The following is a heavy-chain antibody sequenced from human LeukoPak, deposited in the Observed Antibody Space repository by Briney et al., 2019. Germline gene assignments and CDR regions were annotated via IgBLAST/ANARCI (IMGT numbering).Heavy chain of an antibody. CDR1: GGTFSSYA. CDR3: ARERGSITGTTRWFDP. D-gene: IGHD1-7*01. Sequence: SVKVSCKASGGTFSSYAISWVRQAPGQGLEWMGRIIPILGIANYAQKFQGRVTITADKSTSTAYMELSSLRSEDTAVYYCARERGSITGTTRWFDPWGQGTLVTVSS. CDR2: IIPILGIA. J-gene: IGHJ5*02. V-gene: IGHV1-69*04.